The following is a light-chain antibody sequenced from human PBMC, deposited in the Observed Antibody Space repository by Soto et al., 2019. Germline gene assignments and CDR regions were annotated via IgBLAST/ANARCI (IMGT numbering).Light chain of an antibody. J-gene: IGKJ2*01. CDR1: QSVLYSSNNKNY. Sequence: DIVMTQSPDSLAVSLGERATINCKSSQSVLYSSNNKNYLVWYQQKSGQPPKLLISWASTRESGVPDRFSGGGSGTDFTLTISSLQAEDVAVYHCQQYYSLPYTFGQGTKLEIK. V-gene: IGKV4-1*01. CDR3: QQYYSLPYT. CDR2: WAS.